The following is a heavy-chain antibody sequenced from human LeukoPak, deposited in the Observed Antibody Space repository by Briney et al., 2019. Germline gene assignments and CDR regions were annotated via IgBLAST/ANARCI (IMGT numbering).Heavy chain of an antibody. CDR1: GFTFSSYG. V-gene: IGHV3-33*01. CDR3: ARYSTSSQRDYYYGMDV. D-gene: IGHD6-6*01. CDR2: LWYDGSSK. Sequence: PGRSLRLSCAASGFTFSSYGMHWVRQAPGKGLEWVAVLWYDGSSKYFADSMKGRFSISRDNSKNTLYLQMNSLRAEDTAVYYCARYSTSSQRDYYYGMDVWGQGTTVTVSS. J-gene: IGHJ6*02.